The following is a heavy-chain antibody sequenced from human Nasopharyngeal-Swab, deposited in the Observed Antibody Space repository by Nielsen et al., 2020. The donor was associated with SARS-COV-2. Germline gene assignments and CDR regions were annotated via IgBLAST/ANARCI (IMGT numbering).Heavy chain of an antibody. J-gene: IGHJ6*02. CDR3: ASGQCINGVCNPTDGLDV. CDR2: ITPFNGNA. D-gene: IGHD2-8*01. Sequence: SVKVSCKASGFSITYRFLHWMRQAPGQALEWMGWITPFNGNAKYAQKYQGRVSITRDGSRTTASLELSSLRPDDTAMYFCASGQCINGVCNPTDGLDVWGQGTSVTVS. V-gene: IGHV1-45*02. CDR1: GFSITYRF.